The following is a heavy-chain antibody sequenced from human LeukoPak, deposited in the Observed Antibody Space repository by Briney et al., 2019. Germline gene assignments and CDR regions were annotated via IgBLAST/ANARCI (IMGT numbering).Heavy chain of an antibody. V-gene: IGHV4-4*02. CDR1: GGSNSSSDW. CDR3: ASTLIGIAVAGTVY. Sequence: PSGTLSLTCAVSGGSNSSSDWWSWVRQPPGKGLEWIGEIYHSGSTNYNPSLKSRVTISVDKSKNQFSLKLSSVTAADTAVYYCASTLIGIAVAGTVYWGQGTLVTVSS. CDR2: IYHSGST. D-gene: IGHD6-19*01. J-gene: IGHJ4*02.